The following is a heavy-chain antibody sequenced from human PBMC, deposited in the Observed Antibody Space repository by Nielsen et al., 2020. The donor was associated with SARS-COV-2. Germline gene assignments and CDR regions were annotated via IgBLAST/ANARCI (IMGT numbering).Heavy chain of an antibody. CDR1: GFTFSASW. Sequence: GESLKISCAASGFTFSASWMAWVRQAPGKGLEWLSNIRPDGTGANYVDSVKGRFTISRDNAKNLLYLQMSSLRADDTAVYFCKSEGNWGQGTLVTVSS. V-gene: IGHV3-7*03. CDR2: IRPDGTGA. J-gene: IGHJ4*02. CDR3: KSEGN.